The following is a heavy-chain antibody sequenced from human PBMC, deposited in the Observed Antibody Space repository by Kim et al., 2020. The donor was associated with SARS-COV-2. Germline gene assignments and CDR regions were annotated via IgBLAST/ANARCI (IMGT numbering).Heavy chain of an antibody. CDR3: ARHSGSGTWYSPIDY. Sequence: PSLESRVTISVDTSKNQFSLRLTSVTAADTAVYYCARHSGSGTWYSPIDYWGQGTLVTVSS. V-gene: IGHV4-59*08. D-gene: IGHD6-13*01. J-gene: IGHJ4*02.